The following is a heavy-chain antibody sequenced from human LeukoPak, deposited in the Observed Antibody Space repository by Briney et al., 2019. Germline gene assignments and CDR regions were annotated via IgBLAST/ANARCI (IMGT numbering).Heavy chain of an antibody. J-gene: IGHJ4*02. V-gene: IGHV3-33*01. Sequence: AGGSLRLSCAASEFTFSSYGMHWVRQAPGKWREWGAFIWEDGSNKYYADYVRGRFTISRDTSKNTLYLQMNRLRAEDTAVSSCARGFSESFVATFIFDYWGQGTLVTVSS. CDR3: ARGFSESFVATFIFDY. D-gene: IGHD5-12*01. CDR1: EFTFSSYG. CDR2: IWEDGSNK.